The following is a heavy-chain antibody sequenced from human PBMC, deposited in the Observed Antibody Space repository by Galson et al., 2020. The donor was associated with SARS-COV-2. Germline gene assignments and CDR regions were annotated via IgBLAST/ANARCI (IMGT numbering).Heavy chain of an antibody. J-gene: IGHJ4*02. CDR2: SFFTGNT. CDR3: ARGDARENYFDY. CDR1: GGSISNGGVY. V-gene: IGHV4-31*03. D-gene: IGHD2-21*02. Sequence: SETLSLTCTVSGGSISNGGVYWSWIRQLPGKGLEWIGHSFFTGNTYYNPSLKSRLTILVDTSKSQFSLTLSSVTAADTAVYYCARGDARENYFDYWGQGSLVTVSS.